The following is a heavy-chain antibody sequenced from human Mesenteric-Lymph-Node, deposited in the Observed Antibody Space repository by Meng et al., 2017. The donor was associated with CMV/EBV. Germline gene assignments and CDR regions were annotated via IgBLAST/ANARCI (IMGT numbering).Heavy chain of an antibody. CDR3: AYFGDLPPLW. J-gene: IGHJ4*02. D-gene: IGHD3-16*01. Sequence: LHLQQERPVLVQSSPTLSVTCTTSGDSIASNNAAWNWIRQSPSRGLEWLGRTYYRSESYNDYAVSVKSRISVNLDTSKNQLSLHLNFVTPEDTAVYYCAYFGDLPPLWWGQGTLVTVSS. CDR2: TYYRSESYN. CDR1: GDSIASNNAA. V-gene: IGHV6-1*01.